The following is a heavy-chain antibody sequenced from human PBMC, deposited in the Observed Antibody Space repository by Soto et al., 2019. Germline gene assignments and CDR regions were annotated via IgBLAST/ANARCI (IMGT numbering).Heavy chain of an antibody. CDR1: GGSISSYY. CDR2: IYYSGST. V-gene: IGHV4-59*08. D-gene: IGHD6-13*01. J-gene: IGHJ5*02. Sequence: QVQLQESGPGLVKPSETLSLTCTVSGGSISSYYWSWIRQPPGKGLEWIGYIYYSGSTNYNPSLKSRVTKAVDTSNNQFSLKLSSVTAADTAVYYCARAKAPLYSSSWYWFDPWGQGTLVTVSS. CDR3: ARAKAPLYSSSWYWFDP.